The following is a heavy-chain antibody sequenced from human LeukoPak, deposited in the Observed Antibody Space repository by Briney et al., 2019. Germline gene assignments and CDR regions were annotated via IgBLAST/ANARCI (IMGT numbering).Heavy chain of an antibody. D-gene: IGHD6-19*01. CDR3: ARDGNPGYSSGWGLDNWFDP. V-gene: IGHV1-18*01. CDR2: ISAYNGNT. J-gene: IGHJ5*02. CDR1: GYTFTSYG. Sequence: ASVKVSCKASGYTFTSYGISWVRQAPGQGLEWMGWISAYNGNTNYAQKLQGRVTMTTDTSTSTAYMELRSLRSDDTAVYYCARDGNPGYSSGWGLDNWFDPWGQGTLVTVSS.